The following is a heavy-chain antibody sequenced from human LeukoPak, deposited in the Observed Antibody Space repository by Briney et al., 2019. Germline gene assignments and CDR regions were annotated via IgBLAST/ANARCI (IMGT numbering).Heavy chain of an antibody. CDR2: INPNNGVT. J-gene: IGHJ5*02. D-gene: IGHD5/OR15-5a*01. V-gene: IGHV1-2*02. CDR3: ARQRGLRSSWNNSFDP. Sequence: GASVKVSCKASGYTFIDYYIHWVRQAPGQGLEWMGWINPNNGVTKFAPKFQARVTLTRDTSISTAYMDLTSLRSDDTAVYYCARQRGLRSSWNNSFDPWGQGTLVTVSS. CDR1: GYTFIDYY.